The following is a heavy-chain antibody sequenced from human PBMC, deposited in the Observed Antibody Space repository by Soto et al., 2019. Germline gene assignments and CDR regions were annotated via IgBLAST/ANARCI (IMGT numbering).Heavy chain of an antibody. D-gene: IGHD4-4*01. CDR1: GFTFSTSW. CDR2: MKGDGSKE. J-gene: IGHJ3*02. CDR3: ARDLIYSASTVYEDVFDT. Sequence: VQLVESGGGLVQPGGSLRLSCLASGFTFSTSWMTWVRQAPGKGLEWVANMKGDGSKENYVDSVKGRFTISRDNAKNSLFLQKNRLRDEDTALYYCARDLIYSASTVYEDVFDTWGQGTRVTVSP. V-gene: IGHV3-7*01.